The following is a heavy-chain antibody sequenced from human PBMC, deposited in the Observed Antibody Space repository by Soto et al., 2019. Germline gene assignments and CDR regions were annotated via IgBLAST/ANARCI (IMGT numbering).Heavy chain of an antibody. J-gene: IGHJ4*02. Sequence: VQLVESGGGVVQPGGSLRLSCAASGFTFSDYAMHWVRQAPGKGLEWVAVVSHDGRNTHYADSVKGRFTISRDSSKNTVSLEMNSLRAEDTAVYYCAKGGRQWLVTADFNYWGQGALVTVSS. CDR2: VSHDGRNT. V-gene: IGHV3-30*18. CDR3: AKGGRQWLVTADFNY. CDR1: GFTFSDYA. D-gene: IGHD6-19*01.